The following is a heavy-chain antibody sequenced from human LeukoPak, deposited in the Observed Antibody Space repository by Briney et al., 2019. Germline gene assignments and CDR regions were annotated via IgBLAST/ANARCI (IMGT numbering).Heavy chain of an antibody. D-gene: IGHD1-1*01. V-gene: IGHV3-23*01. CDR1: GFTFTTYG. CDR3: AKDEDTFFRVHDY. J-gene: IGHJ4*02. Sequence: PGGSLRLSCSASGFTFTTYGMNWVRQAPGKGLEWVSGIGGSGTRTYYADSVKGRFTISRDNSKNTLYLQMNSLRAEDTAVYYCAKDEDTFFRVHDYWGQGTLVTVSS. CDR2: IGGSGTRT.